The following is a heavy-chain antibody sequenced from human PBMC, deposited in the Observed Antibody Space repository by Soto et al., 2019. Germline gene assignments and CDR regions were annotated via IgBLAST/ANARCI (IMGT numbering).Heavy chain of an antibody. V-gene: IGHV3-74*01. Sequence: GGSLRLSCAASGFTFSSYWMHWGRQAPGKGLVWVSRINSDGSSTSYADSVKGRFTISRDNAKNTLYLQMNSLRAEDTAVYYCASGSYYDFWSGYYRWLDYYYYGMDVWGQGTTVTVSS. J-gene: IGHJ6*02. D-gene: IGHD3-3*01. CDR2: INSDGSST. CDR3: ASGSYYDFWSGYYRWLDYYYYGMDV. CDR1: GFTFSSYW.